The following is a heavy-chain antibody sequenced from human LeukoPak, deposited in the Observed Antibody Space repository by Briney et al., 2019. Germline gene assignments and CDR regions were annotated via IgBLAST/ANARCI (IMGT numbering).Heavy chain of an antibody. CDR2: IYYSGST. CDR1: GGSTSSYY. J-gene: IGHJ4*02. D-gene: IGHD3-22*01. CDR3: ARERLGYYDRSGLDY. Sequence: SENLSLTCTVSGGSTSSYYWNWLRQPPGKGLEWIGYIYYSGSTNYNPSLKSRVTTSVDTSKNQFSLKLSSVTAAESAVYYCARERLGYYDRSGLDYWGAETLVTVSS. V-gene: IGHV4-59*01.